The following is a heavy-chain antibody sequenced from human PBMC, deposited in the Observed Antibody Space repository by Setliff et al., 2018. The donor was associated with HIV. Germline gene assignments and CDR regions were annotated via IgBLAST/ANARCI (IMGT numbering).Heavy chain of an antibody. CDR1: GYTFINSH. CDR3: ARVPVSSYYYYMDV. V-gene: IGHV1-18*01. Sequence: GSSVKVSCKASGYTFINSHRTWVRQAPGQGLEWVGSISASSINTNYTPGRVTMTTDLSTITSYMELRSLRSDDSAVYFCARVPVSSYYYYMDVWGKGTTVTVSS. D-gene: IGHD6-13*01. J-gene: IGHJ6*03. CDR2: ISASSINT.